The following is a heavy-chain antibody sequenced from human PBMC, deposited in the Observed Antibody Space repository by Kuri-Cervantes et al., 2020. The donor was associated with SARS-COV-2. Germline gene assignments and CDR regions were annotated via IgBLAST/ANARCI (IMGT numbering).Heavy chain of an antibody. D-gene: IGHD3-10*01. CDR3: ARVRGVGY. J-gene: IGHJ4*02. CDR1: GFTFSSYS. Sequence: GGSLRLSCAASGFTFSSYSMNWVRQAPGKGLEWVSSISSSSSYIYYAGSVKGRFTISRDNAKNSLYLQMNSLRAEDTAVYYCARVRGVGYRGQGTLVTVSS. CDR2: ISSSSSYI. V-gene: IGHV3-21*01.